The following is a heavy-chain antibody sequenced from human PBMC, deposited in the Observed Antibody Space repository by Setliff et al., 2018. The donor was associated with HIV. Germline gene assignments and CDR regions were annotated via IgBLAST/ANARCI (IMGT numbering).Heavy chain of an antibody. CDR1: GFTFTSYV. J-gene: IGHJ4*02. CDR2: ISGPGGTA. D-gene: IGHD6-6*01. V-gene: IGHV3-23*01. Sequence: HPGGSLRLSCAASGFTFTSYVMNWVRQAPGKGLEWVSAISGPGGTAYYADSVKGRFTISRDNSKNTLYLQMNSLRVEDTAVYYCAKEPKLGGIAAPFDYWGQGTLVTVSS. CDR3: AKEPKLGGIAAPFDY.